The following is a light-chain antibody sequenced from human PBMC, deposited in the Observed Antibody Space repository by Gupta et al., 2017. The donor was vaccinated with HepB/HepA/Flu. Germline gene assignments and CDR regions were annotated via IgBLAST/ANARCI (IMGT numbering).Light chain of an antibody. J-gene: IGLJ2*01. CDR3: GKWDTSLNTVV. V-gene: IGLV1-51*02. CDR2: QND. Sequence: QSVLTQPPSVSAAPGQTVTISCSGTTSNIGNNYVSWYQHLPGTAPQLLISQNDKRPSGIPDRFSGSKSGTSATLGINGLQTGDEADYHCGKWDTSLNTVVFGGGTKLTVL. CDR1: TSNIGNNY.